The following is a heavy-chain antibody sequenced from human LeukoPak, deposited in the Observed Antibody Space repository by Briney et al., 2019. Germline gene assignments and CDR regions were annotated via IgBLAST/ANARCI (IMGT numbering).Heavy chain of an antibody. CDR1: GGSINSSSYY. CDR2: IYHSGYT. J-gene: IGHJ4*02. D-gene: IGHD3-10*01. CDR3: ARSSMFRGVTVDY. Sequence: PSETLSLTCTVSGGSINSSSYYWGWIRQPRGEALEWIGSIYHSGYTYYNPSLKSRVTISVDTSKSQFPLKLSSVTAADTAVYYCARSSMFRGVTVDYWGQGTLVTVSS. V-gene: IGHV4-39*01.